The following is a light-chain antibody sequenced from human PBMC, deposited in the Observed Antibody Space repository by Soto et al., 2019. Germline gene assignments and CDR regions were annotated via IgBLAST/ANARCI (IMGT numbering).Light chain of an antibody. V-gene: IGKV3-15*01. Sequence: EIVMTQSPATPPVSPGERATLSCRASQSVSYNLAWYQQQPGQAPRLLIYGASTRATGIPARFSGSGSGTEFTLTISSLQSEDFAVYYCQQYNNWPRTFGQGTKV. J-gene: IGKJ1*01. CDR3: QQYNNWPRT. CDR1: QSVSYN. CDR2: GAS.